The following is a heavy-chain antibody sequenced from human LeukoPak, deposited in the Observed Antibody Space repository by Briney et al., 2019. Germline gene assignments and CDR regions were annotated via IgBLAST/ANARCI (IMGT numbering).Heavy chain of an antibody. CDR1: GFTFSSYA. Sequence: EGSLRLSCAASGFTFSSYAMSWVRQALGKGLEWVSAISGSGGSTYYADSVKGRFTISRDNSKNTLYLQMNSLRAEDTAVYYCAKAVSYYVGAFDIWGQGTMVTVSS. D-gene: IGHD1-26*01. CDR2: ISGSGGST. CDR3: AKAVSYYVGAFDI. J-gene: IGHJ3*02. V-gene: IGHV3-23*01.